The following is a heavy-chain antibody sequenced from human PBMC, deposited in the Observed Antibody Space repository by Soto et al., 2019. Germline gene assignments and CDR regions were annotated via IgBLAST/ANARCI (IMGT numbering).Heavy chain of an antibody. CDR1: GFTFSSYA. J-gene: IGHJ6*02. V-gene: IGHV3-30-3*01. CDR2: ISYDGSEK. Sequence: QVQLVESGGGVVQPGRSLRLSCAASGFTFSSYAMHWVRQAPGKGLEWVAVISYDGSEKYYADSVKGRFTISRDISKNTLYLQMNSLRVEDTAVFYCAREYQDYTKYVSHYYYGMDVWGQGTTVSVSS. CDR3: AREYQDYTKYVSHYYYGMDV. D-gene: IGHD4-4*01.